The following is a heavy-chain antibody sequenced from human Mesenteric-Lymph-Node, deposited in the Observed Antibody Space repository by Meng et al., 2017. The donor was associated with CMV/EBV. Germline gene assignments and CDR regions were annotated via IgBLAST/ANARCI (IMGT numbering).Heavy chain of an antibody. CDR1: EFTFSNYA. D-gene: IGHD3-22*01. J-gene: IGHJ4*02. CDR3: AKSRWAYYDSSGYCFDY. CDR2: IYSGASNT. V-gene: IGHV3-23*03. Sequence: GESLKISCAASEFTFSNYAMSWVRQAPGKGLEWVSVIYSGASNTYYADSVKGRFTISRDNSKNTLYLQMNSLRAEDTAMYYCAKSRWAYYDSSGYCFDYWGQGTLVTVSS.